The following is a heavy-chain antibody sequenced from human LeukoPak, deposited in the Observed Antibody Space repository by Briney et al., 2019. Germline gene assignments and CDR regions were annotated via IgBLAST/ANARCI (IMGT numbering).Heavy chain of an antibody. CDR2: ISSSSSYI. V-gene: IGHV3-21*01. J-gene: IGHJ4*02. Sequence: GGSLRLSCAASGFTFSSYSMNWVRQAPGKGLEWVSFISSSSSYIYYADSVKGRFTISRDNAKNSLYLQMNSLRAVYTAVYHCATDSSGWVDYWGQGTLVTVSS. CDR3: ATDSSGWVDY. CDR1: GFTFSSYS. D-gene: IGHD6-19*01.